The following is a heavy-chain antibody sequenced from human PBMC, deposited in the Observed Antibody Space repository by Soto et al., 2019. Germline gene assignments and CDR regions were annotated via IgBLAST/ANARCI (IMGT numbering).Heavy chain of an antibody. J-gene: IGHJ1*01. CDR3: ATDPVSLEH. Sequence: GGSLRLSCVASGFNFINAWMTWVRQAPGKGLEWVGRIKSKSDGGPPDYAAPVKGRFSFSRDDSTNTLYLEMHSLKTEDTGVYYCATDPVSLEHWGQGTLVTVSS. CDR1: GFNFINAW. CDR2: IKSKSDGGPP. V-gene: IGHV3-15*01.